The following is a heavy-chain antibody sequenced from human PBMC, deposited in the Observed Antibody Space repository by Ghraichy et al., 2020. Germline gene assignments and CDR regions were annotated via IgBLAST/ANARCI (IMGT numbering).Heavy chain of an antibody. D-gene: IGHD5-12*01. CDR1: GFTLGPYH. CDR3: ARDSNIGYGMDV. J-gene: IGHJ6*02. V-gene: IGHV3-48*01. Sequence: GGSPRLSCATSGFTLGPYHMDWVRQAPGKGLEWVSYINNRGRTLYADSVKGRFTISRDDARNSLFLQMNSLRAEDTAVYYCARDSNIGYGMDVWGQGSTVPVSS. CDR2: INNRGRTL.